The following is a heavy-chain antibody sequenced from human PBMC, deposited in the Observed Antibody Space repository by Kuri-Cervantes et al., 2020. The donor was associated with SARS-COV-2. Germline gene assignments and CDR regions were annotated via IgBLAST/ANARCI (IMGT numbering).Heavy chain of an antibody. CDR3: ARTIDVSAPDAFDI. D-gene: IGHD3-10*01. CDR2: IYHSGST. Sequence: SETLSLTCTVSGYSISSGYYWSWFRQPPGKGLEWMGSIYHSGSTYYNPSLKSRVTISVDTSKNQFSLRLSSVTAADTAVYYCARTIDVSAPDAFDIWGQGTMVTVSS. V-gene: IGHV4-38-2*02. CDR1: GYSISSGYY. J-gene: IGHJ3*02.